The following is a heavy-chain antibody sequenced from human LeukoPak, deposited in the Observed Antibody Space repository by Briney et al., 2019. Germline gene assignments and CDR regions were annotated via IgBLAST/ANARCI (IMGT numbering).Heavy chain of an antibody. V-gene: IGHV3-23*01. CDR3: AKDSYDSSGSRYDY. CDR2: ISGGGGST. D-gene: IGHD3-22*01. CDR1: GFTFSSYA. Sequence: GGSLRLSCSASGFTFSSYAMSWVRQAPGVGLEWVSAISGGGGSTWYADSVKGRFTISRDNSKNTLYMQMNSLRAEDMAVYYCAKDSYDSSGSRYDYWGQGTLVTVSS. J-gene: IGHJ4*02.